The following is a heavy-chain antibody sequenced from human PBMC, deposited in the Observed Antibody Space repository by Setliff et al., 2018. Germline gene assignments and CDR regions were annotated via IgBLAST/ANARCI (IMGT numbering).Heavy chain of an antibody. V-gene: IGHV3-21*01. CDR1: GFTFSSYT. CDR2: IDTSSTWI. D-gene: IGHD2-2*01. Sequence: GGSLRLSCAASGFTFSSYTMNWIRQAPGQGLEWVSSIDTSSTWIYYADSVKGRFTISRDNAENSLYLQMNSLRAEDTAVYYCARSETCHSTHCSPYDYWGQGTPVTVSS. J-gene: IGHJ4*02. CDR3: ARSETCHSTHCSPYDY.